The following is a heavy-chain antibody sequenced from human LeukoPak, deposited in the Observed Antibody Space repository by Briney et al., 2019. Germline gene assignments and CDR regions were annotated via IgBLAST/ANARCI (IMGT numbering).Heavy chain of an antibody. CDR1: GGSFSGYY. J-gene: IGHJ6*02. CDR2: INHSGST. Sequence: ASETLSLTCAVYGGSFSGYYWSWIRQPPGKGLEWIGEINHSGSTNYNPSLKSRVTISVDTSKNQFSLKLSSVTATDTAVYYCARVVVSAPYGMDVWGQGTTVTVSS. CDR3: ARVVVSAPYGMDV. D-gene: IGHD2-15*01. V-gene: IGHV4-34*01.